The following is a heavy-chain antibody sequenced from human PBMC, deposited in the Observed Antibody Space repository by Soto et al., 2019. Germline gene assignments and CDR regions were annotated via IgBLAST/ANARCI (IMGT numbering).Heavy chain of an antibody. V-gene: IGHV3-21*06. CDR1: GFTFSTYV. CDR2: IRSRSDHI. CDR3: ANPSGYYFGLGSHDEASDM. Sequence: DVQLVESGGGLVKSGGSLRISCAASGFTFSTYVMHWVRQAPGKGLEWVSSIRSRSDHIYYADSVKGRFTISRDNAQNSLSLQMNSLRADDTAIYYCANPSGYYFGLGSHDEASDMWGQGTVVTVFS. D-gene: IGHD3-10*01. J-gene: IGHJ3*02.